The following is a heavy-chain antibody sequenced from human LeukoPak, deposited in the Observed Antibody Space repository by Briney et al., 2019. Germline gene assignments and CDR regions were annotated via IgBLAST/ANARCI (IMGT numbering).Heavy chain of an antibody. CDR1: GGSISSYY. J-gene: IGHJ4*02. CDR3: ARAAYYYGSGTSCYFDY. CDR2: IYYSGST. V-gene: IGHV4-59*01. Sequence: SETLSLTCTVSGGSISSYYWSWIRQPPGKGLEWIGYIYYSGSTNYNPSLKSRVTISVDTSKNQFSLKLSSVTAADTAVYYCARAAYYYGSGTSCYFDYWGQGTLVTVSS. D-gene: IGHD3-10*01.